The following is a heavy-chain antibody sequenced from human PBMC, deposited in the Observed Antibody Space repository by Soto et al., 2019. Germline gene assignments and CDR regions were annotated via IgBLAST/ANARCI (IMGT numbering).Heavy chain of an antibody. D-gene: IGHD2-15*01. J-gene: IGHJ3*02. CDR1: GGSFSGYY. Sequence: SETLSLTCAVYGGSFSGYYWSWIRQPPGKGLEWIGEINHSGSTNYNPSLKSRVTISVDTSKNQFSLKLSSVTAADTAVYYCAREGRPAQDIVVVVAATGYAFDIWGQGTMVTVSS. V-gene: IGHV4-34*01. CDR3: AREGRPAQDIVVVVAATGYAFDI. CDR2: INHSGST.